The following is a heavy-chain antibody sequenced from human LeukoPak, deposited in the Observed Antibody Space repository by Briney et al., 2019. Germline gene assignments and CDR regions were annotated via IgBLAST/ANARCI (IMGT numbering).Heavy chain of an antibody. CDR3: ARSRGVTGYTIRYFDL. D-gene: IGHD3-9*01. Sequence: SETLSLTCAVPGGSITSGGYSWSWIRQPPGKALEWIGYMYHRGHTYYNPSLKSRVTISLDSSKNQFSLKLNSVTAADTAVYYCARSRGVTGYTIRYFDLWGRGALVTVSS. J-gene: IGHJ2*01. V-gene: IGHV4-30-2*01. CDR2: MYHRGHT. CDR1: GGSITSGGYS.